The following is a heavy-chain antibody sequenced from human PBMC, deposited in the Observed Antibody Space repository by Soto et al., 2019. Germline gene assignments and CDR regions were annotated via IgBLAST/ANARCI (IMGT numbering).Heavy chain of an antibody. CDR3: ATADYPSLRYFDWFHPANGMDV. CDR1: GDTFTSYG. Sequence: ASVKVSCKASGDTFTSYGTSWGRQAPGQGLEWMGGISAYNGNTNYAQKLQGRVTMTTDTSTSTAYMELRSLRSDDTAVYYCATADYPSLRYFDWFHPANGMDVWGQGTMVIVSS. J-gene: IGHJ6*02. CDR2: ISAYNGNT. V-gene: IGHV1-18*01. D-gene: IGHD3-9*01.